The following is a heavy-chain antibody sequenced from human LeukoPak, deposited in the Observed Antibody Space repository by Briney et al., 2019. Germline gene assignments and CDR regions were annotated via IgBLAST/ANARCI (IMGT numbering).Heavy chain of an antibody. J-gene: IGHJ4*02. D-gene: IGHD6-19*01. Sequence: SETLSLTCSVSGGSVNSSSYYWSWIRQPPGKGLEWIGYIYYSGSTNYNPSLKSRVTISVDTSKNQFSLKLSSVTAADTAVYYCARGGWYYFYWGQGTLVTVSS. CDR2: IYYSGST. CDR1: GGSVNSSSYY. V-gene: IGHV4-61*01. CDR3: ARGGWYYFY.